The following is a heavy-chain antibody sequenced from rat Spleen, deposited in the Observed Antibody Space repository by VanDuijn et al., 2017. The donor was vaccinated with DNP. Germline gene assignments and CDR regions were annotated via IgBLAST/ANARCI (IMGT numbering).Heavy chain of an antibody. J-gene: IGHJ3*01. CDR1: GYTFTSYY. D-gene: IGHD5-1*01. CDR3: ARWENSYPFPY. Sequence: QVQLQQSGGEQAKPGSSVKISCKASGYTFTSYYVSWIKQTTGQGLECIGYINTGSGGTNYNEKFKGRATLTVDKSSSTAFMQLSSLTPDDSAVYYCARWENSYPFPYWGQGTLVTVSS. V-gene: IGHV1-43*01. CDR2: INTGSGGT.